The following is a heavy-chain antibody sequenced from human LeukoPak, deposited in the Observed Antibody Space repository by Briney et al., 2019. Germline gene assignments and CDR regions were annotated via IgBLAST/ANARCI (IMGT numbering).Heavy chain of an antibody. D-gene: IGHD3-10*01. CDR1: GHSISTGYY. J-gene: IGHJ6*04. CDR3: ASYYASGVSAYNYYGMDV. Sequence: SETLSLTCAVSGHSISTGYYWGWIRQPPGKGLEWIGSMSHNRGTYYNPSLKSRVTISMDTSKNQISLRLTSVTAADTAVYYCASYYASGVSAYNYYGMDVWGKGATVTVSS. V-gene: IGHV4-38-2*01. CDR2: MSHNRGT.